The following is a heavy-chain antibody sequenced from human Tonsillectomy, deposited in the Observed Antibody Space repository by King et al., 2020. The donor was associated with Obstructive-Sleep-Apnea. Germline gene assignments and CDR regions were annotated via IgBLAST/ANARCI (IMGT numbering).Heavy chain of an antibody. J-gene: IGHJ4*02. D-gene: IGHD3-16*01. CDR2: IYHSGST. Sequence: LQLQESGPGLVKPSETLSLTCTVSGYSISSGYYWGWIRQPPGKGLEWIGSIYHSGSTYYNPSLKSRVTISVDTSKNQFSLKLSSVTAADTAVYYCARDGLRGGSDYWGQGTLVTVSS. V-gene: IGHV4-38-2*02. CDR1: GYSISSGYY. CDR3: ARDGLRGGSDY.